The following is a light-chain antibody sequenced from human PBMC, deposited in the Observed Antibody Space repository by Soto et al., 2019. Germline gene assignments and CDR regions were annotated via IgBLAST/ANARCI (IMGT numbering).Light chain of an antibody. CDR2: EVS. CDR3: SSTRSSSTPWV. V-gene: IGLV2-14*01. J-gene: IGLJ3*02. Sequence: QSVLTQPASVSGSPGQSITISCTGTSNDVGGYNYVSWYQQHPGKVPKLIIYEVSNRPSGVSNRFSGSKSGNTASLTISGLQAEDEADYYCSSTRSSSTPWVFGGGTKLTVL. CDR1: SNDVGGYNY.